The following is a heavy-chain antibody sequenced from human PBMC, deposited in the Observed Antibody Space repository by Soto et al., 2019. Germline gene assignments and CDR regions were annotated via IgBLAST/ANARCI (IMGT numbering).Heavy chain of an antibody. V-gene: IGHV4-39*01. J-gene: IGHJ3*02. Sequence: PSETLSLTCTVSGGSISSSSYYWGWIRQPPGKGLEWIGSIYYSGSTYYNPSLKSRVTISVDTSKNQFSMKLSSVTAADTAVYYCASNGYSSSWAAFDIWGQGRMVTVXS. CDR2: IYYSGST. CDR1: GGSISSSSYY. CDR3: ASNGYSSSWAAFDI. D-gene: IGHD6-13*01.